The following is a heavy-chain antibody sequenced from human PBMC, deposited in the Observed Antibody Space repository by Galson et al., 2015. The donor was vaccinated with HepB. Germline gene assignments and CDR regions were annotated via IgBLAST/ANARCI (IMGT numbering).Heavy chain of an antibody. CDR2: IYHSGST. CDR3: ARGGTTVTKGELYNWFDP. V-gene: IGHV4-30-2*01. J-gene: IGHJ5*02. CDR1: GGSISSGGYS. D-gene: IGHD4-17*01. Sequence: TLSLTCAASGGSISSGGYSWNWIRQPPGKGLEWIGYIYHSGSTYYNPSLKSRVTISVDRSKNQFSLKLSSVTAADTAMYCCARGGTTVTKGELYNWFDPWGQGTLVTVSS.